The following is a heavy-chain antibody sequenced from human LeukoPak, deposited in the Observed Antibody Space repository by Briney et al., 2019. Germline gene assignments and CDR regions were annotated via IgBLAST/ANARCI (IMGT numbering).Heavy chain of an antibody. CDR1: GFTFSSYG. CDR3: AKVSQLMRAFDI. Sequence: GRSLRLSCAASGFTFSSYGMHWVRQAPGKGLEWVAVISYDGSNKYYADSVKGRFTISRDNSKNTLYLQMNSLRAEDTAVYYCAKVSQLMRAFDIWGQGTMVTVSP. D-gene: IGHD2-2*01. V-gene: IGHV3-30*18. J-gene: IGHJ3*02. CDR2: ISYDGSNK.